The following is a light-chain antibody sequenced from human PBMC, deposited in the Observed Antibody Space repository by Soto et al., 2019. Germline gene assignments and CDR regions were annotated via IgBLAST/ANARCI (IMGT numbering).Light chain of an antibody. V-gene: IGKV1-12*01. CDR3: QQANSFPVT. CDR1: QGVSTW. CDR2: AAS. J-gene: IGKJ2*01. Sequence: DIQMTQSPASLSASVGDRVTITCRASQGVSTWIAWFQQKPGQAPKLLIYAASLLQSGVTSRFNGSGSGTEFTLTISSLQHEASSTYFCQQANSFPVTFGQGTKVEI.